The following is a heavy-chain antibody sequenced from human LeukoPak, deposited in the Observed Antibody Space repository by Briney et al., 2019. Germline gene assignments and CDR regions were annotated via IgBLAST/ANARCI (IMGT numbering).Heavy chain of an antibody. J-gene: IGHJ3*02. CDR3: ARDTYNDAFDI. Sequence: SETLSLTCTVSGGSISSYYWSWIRQPPRNGLEWIGYIYYSESTNYNPSLKSRVTISVDPSKNQFSLKLSSVTAADTAVYYCARDTYNDAFDIWGQGTMVTVSS. CDR2: IYYSEST. D-gene: IGHD5-24*01. V-gene: IGHV4-59*01. CDR1: GGSISSYY.